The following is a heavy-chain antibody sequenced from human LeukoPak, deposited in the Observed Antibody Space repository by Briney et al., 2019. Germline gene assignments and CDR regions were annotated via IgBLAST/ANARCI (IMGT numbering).Heavy chain of an antibody. CDR3: ARGQQLARWAFDY. CDR2: ISSSSSYI. V-gene: IGHV3-21*01. CDR1: GFTFSSYS. D-gene: IGHD6-13*01. J-gene: IGHJ4*02. Sequence: NSGGSLRLSCAASGFTFSSYSMNWVRQAPGKGLEWVSSISSSSSYIYYADSVKGRFTISRDNAKNSLYLQMNSLRAEDTAVYYCARGQQLARWAFDYWGQGTLVTVSS.